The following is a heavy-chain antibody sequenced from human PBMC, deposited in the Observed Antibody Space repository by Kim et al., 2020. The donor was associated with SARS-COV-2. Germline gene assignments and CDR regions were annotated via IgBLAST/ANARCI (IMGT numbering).Heavy chain of an antibody. D-gene: IGHD3-22*01. CDR2: ISSNSGHT. Sequence: ASVKVSCKASGYSFSNYGLVWARQAPGQGLEWMGWISSNSGHTKYAQNVQGRVTFTTDTSTNTGYMELSSLRSDDTAVYYCAPYYDSNSYRGQWDWGQGT. CDR3: APYYDSNSYRGQWD. CDR1: GYSFSNYG. J-gene: IGHJ4*01. V-gene: IGHV1-18*01.